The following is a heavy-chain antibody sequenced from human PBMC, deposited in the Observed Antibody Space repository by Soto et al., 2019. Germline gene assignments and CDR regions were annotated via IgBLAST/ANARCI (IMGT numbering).Heavy chain of an antibody. CDR3: AKGHSGGYCSSNSCYYYFDY. CDR1: GFTFSSYA. V-gene: IGHV3-23*01. J-gene: IGHJ4*02. D-gene: IGHD2-2*01. Sequence: GSLRLSCAASGFTFSSYAMSWVRQAPGKGLEWVSAISGSGGSTYYADSVKGRFTISRDNSKDTLYLQMNSLRAEDTAVYYCAKGHSGGYCSSNSCYYYFDYWGQGTLVTVSS. CDR2: ISGSGGST.